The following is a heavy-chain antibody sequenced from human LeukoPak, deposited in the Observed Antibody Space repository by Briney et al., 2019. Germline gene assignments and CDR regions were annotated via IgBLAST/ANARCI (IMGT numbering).Heavy chain of an antibody. V-gene: IGHV4-4*07. CDR2: INTSGST. D-gene: IGHD1-26*01. CDR3: AREAIVGPNIPKYFDY. Sequence: SETLSLTCTVSGGSISRYFWSCIRQPAGKELEWIGRINTSGSTNYNPSLQSRVTMSIDTSKNQFSLKLSSVTAADTAVYYCAREAIVGPNIPKYFDYWGQGILVTVSS. CDR1: GGSISRYF. J-gene: IGHJ4*02.